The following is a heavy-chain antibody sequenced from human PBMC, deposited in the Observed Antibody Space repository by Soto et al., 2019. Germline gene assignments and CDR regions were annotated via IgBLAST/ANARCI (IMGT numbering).Heavy chain of an antibody. Sequence: QVQVVEPGGGVVQPGRSLRLSCAASGFMFSHYDMHGVPQAPGKGLEWVAVLSYARSNEYYADSVKGRFTISRDNTKSTVYLQMDSLRGEDTAVYYCARAMVRSDLIMSFFDYWGQGTLVTVSA. V-gene: IGHV3-30-3*01. CDR1: GFMFSHYD. D-gene: IGHD3-10*01. CDR2: LSYARSNE. CDR3: ARAMVRSDLIMSFFDY. J-gene: IGHJ4*02.